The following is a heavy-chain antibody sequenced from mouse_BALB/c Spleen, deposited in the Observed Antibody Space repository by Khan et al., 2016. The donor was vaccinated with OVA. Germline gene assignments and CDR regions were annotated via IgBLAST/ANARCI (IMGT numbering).Heavy chain of an antibody. J-gene: IGHJ3*01. CDR2: VWSGGST. CDR3: ARIGDCVGRGAWFPY. Sequence: VHLVESGPGLVQPSQSLSITCTVSGFSLTSYGVHWVRQSPGKGLEWLGVVWSGGSTDYNEDFISRLSISKDNSKSHVFFKSNSLQANDTAIYYCARIGDCVGRGAWFPYWGQGTLVTVSA. V-gene: IGHV2-2*02. CDR1: GFSLTSYG. D-gene: IGHD1-1*01.